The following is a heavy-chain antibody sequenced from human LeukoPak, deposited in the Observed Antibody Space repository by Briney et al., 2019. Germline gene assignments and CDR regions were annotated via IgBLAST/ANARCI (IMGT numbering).Heavy chain of an antibody. CDR3: ARGGGDILTGYDDWFDP. CDR1: GYSFTTYW. J-gene: IGHJ5*02. D-gene: IGHD3-9*01. CDR2: IYPGDSDT. V-gene: IGHV5-51*01. Sequence: GESLKISCKGSGYSFTTYWIGWVRQMPGKGLEWMGIIYPGDSDTRYSPSFQGQVTISADNSISTAYLQWSSLKASDTAMYYCARGGGDILTGYDDWFDPWGQGTLVTVST.